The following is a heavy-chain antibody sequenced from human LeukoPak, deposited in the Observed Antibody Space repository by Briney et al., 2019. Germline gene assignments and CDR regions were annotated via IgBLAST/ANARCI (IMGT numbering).Heavy chain of an antibody. CDR2: INPNSGGT. V-gene: IGHV1-2*02. D-gene: IGHD2-2*01. CDR3: ARVDIVVVPAGLLPSNFYYYYMDV. CDR1: GYTFTGYY. Sequence: ASVKVSCKASGYTFTGYYMHWVRQAPGQGLEWMGWINPNSGGTNYAQKFQGRVTMTRDTSTSTAYMELRSLRSDDTAVYYCARVDIVVVPAGLLPSNFYYYYMDVWGKGTTVTISS. J-gene: IGHJ6*03.